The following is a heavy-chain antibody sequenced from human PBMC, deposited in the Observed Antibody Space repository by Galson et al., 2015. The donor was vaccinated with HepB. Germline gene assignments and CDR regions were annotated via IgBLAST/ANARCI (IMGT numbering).Heavy chain of an antibody. V-gene: IGHV1-18*01. CDR2: ISAYNGNT. CDR3: ARVLVKTNYYGSGSSPGGIDY. J-gene: IGHJ4*02. D-gene: IGHD3-10*01. CDR1: GYTFTSYG. Sequence: SVKVSCKASGYTFTSYGISWVRQAPGQGLEWMGWISAYNGNTNYAQKLQGRVTMTTDTSTSTAYMELRSLRSDDTAVYYCARVLVKTNYYGSGSSPGGIDYWGQGTLVTVSS.